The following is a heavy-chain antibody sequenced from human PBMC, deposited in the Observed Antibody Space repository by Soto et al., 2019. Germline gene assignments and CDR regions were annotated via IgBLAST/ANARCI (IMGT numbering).Heavy chain of an antibody. V-gene: IGHV3-30*18. J-gene: IGHJ3*02. CDR2: ISYDGSNK. Sequence: QVQLVESGGGVVQPGRSLRLSCAASGFTFSSYGMHWVRQAPGKGLEWVAVISYDGSNKYYADSVKGRFTISRDNSKNTLYLQMNSLRAEDTAVYYCAKDVSEGAFDIWGQGTMVTVSS. CDR1: GFTFSSYG. CDR3: AKDVSEGAFDI.